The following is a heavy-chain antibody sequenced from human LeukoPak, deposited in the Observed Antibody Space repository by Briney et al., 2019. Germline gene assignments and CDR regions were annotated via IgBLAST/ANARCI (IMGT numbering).Heavy chain of an antibody. D-gene: IGHD6-19*01. CDR2: ISSDGSDT. CDR1: GFSFSNYW. J-gene: IGHJ4*02. V-gene: IGHV3-74*01. CDR3: ARDSSGWYLFDY. Sequence: GGSLRLSCAASGFSFSNYWMHWVRQAPGKGLVWVSRISSDGSDTIYADSVKGRFTMSRDNAKNTLYLQMNSLRAEDTAVYYCARDSSGWYLFDYWGQGTLVTVSS.